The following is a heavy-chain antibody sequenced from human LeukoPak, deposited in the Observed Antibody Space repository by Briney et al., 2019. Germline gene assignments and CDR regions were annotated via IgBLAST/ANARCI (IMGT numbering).Heavy chain of an antibody. CDR1: GGSFSGYY. J-gene: IGHJ4*02. V-gene: IGHV4-34*01. Sequence: SETLSLTCAVYGGSFSGYYWSWIRQPPGKGLEWIGEINHSGSTNYNPSLKSRVTISVDTSKNQFSLKLSPVTAADTAVYYCARVRRGRAVAGTSPPPYYFDYWGQGTLVTVSS. D-gene: IGHD6-19*01. CDR2: INHSGST. CDR3: ARVRRGRAVAGTSPPPYYFDY.